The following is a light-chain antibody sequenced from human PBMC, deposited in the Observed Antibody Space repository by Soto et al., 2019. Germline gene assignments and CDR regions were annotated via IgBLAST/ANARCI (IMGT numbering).Light chain of an antibody. J-gene: IGKJ3*01. CDR3: KQYDSYRLFT. CDR1: QSFNSG. V-gene: IGKV1-5*03. CDR2: QAS. Sequence: DIQMTQSPSTLSASLEDRVTTTCRASQSFNSGLAWYQQKPGRVPKLLIYQASILESGVPSRFSGSGSGTEFTLTISSLQPDDFATYYCKQYDSYRLFTFGPGTKVEVK.